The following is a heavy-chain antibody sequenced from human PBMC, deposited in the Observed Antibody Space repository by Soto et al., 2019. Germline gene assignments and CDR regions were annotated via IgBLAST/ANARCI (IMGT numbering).Heavy chain of an antibody. Sequence: TLSLTCTVSGGSITNSNWWSWVRLPPAKGLEWIGDIYHAGSTKYNPSLERRVTMSVDTSNNQFALTLTSVTAADTAVYFCARGPPIVGNTTPLDSWGQGTLVTVSS. J-gene: IGHJ4*02. D-gene: IGHD2-21*01. V-gene: IGHV4-4*01. CDR3: ARGPPIVGNTTPLDS. CDR2: IYHAGST. CDR1: GGSITNSNW.